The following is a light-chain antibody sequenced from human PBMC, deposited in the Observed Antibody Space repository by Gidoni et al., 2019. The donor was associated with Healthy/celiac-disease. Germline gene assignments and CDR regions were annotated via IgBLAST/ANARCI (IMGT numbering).Light chain of an antibody. CDR1: QSVSSY. Sequence: EIVLTQSPATLSLSPGERATLSCSASQSVSSYLAWYQQKPGQAPRLLLYDASNRATGIPARFSVGGSGTDFTLTISSLGPEDFAVYYCQQRSNWPLTFGGGTKVEIK. CDR3: QQRSNWPLT. J-gene: IGKJ4*01. V-gene: IGKV3-11*01. CDR2: DAS.